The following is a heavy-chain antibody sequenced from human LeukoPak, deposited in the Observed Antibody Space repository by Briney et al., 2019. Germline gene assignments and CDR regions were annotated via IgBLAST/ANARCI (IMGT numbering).Heavy chain of an antibody. CDR3: ARDSSGYYAAPYYYYMDV. D-gene: IGHD3-22*01. CDR2: INSDGSST. Sequence: GGSLRLSCAASGFTFSSYWMHWVRQAPGKGLVWVSRINSDGSSTSYADSVKGRFTISRDNAKNTLYLQMNSLRAEDTAVYYCARDSSGYYAAPYYYYMDVWGKGTTVTISS. V-gene: IGHV3-74*01. CDR1: GFTFSSYW. J-gene: IGHJ6*03.